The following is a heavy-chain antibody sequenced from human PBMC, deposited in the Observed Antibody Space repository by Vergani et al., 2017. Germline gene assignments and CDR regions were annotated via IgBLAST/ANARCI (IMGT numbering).Heavy chain of an antibody. CDR3: ARGYYYDSSGYYFDDY. CDR1: GGSFSGYY. J-gene: IGHJ4*02. D-gene: IGHD3-22*01. CDR2: INHSGST. Sequence: QVQLQQWGAGLLKPSETLSLTCAVYGGSFSGYYWSWIRQPPGKGLEWIGEINHSGSTNYNPSLKSRVTISVYTSKNQFSLKLSSVTAADTAVYYCARGYYYDSSGYYFDDYWGQGTLVTVSS. V-gene: IGHV4-34*01.